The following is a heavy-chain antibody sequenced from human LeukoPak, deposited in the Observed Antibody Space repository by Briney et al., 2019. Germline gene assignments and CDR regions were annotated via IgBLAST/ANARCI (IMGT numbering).Heavy chain of an antibody. V-gene: IGHV3-11*01. Sequence: GGSLRLSCAASGFTFSDYYMSWIRQAPGKGLEGVSYISSSGNTIYYADSVKGRFTISRDNAKNSLYLQMNSLRAEDTAVYYCARPKYSSSWQIFDYWGQGTLVTASS. CDR3: ARPKYSSSWQIFDY. D-gene: IGHD6-13*01. CDR2: ISSSGNTI. J-gene: IGHJ4*02. CDR1: GFTFSDYY.